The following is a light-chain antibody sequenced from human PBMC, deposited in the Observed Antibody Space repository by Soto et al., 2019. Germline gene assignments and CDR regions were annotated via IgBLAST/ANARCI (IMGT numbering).Light chain of an antibody. CDR2: DVS. V-gene: IGLV2-14*01. J-gene: IGLJ2*01. Sequence: QSALTQPASVSGSPGQSITISCTGTSSDVGGYNYVSWYQQHPGKAPKLMIYDVSNWPSGVSNRFSDSKSGNTASLTISGLQAEDEADYYCSSYTSGTTLVFGGGTKVTVL. CDR1: SSDVGGYNY. CDR3: SSYTSGTTLV.